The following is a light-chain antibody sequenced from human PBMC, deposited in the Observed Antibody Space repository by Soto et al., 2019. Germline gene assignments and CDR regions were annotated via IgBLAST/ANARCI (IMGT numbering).Light chain of an antibody. Sequence: QSALTQPASVSGSPGQSITISCTGTSSDVGGYNYVSWYQQHPGKAPKLMIYDVSNRPSGVSNRFSGSKSGNTASLTISGLQAEDEADYYWSLYTSSSTLVFGGGAKLTVL. CDR1: SSDVGGYNY. CDR2: DVS. V-gene: IGLV2-14*01. J-gene: IGLJ2*01. CDR3: SLYTSSSTLV.